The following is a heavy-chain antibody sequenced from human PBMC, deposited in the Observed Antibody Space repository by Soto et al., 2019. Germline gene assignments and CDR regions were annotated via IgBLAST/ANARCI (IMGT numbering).Heavy chain of an antibody. J-gene: IGHJ4*02. CDR2: INSDESST. V-gene: IGHV3-74*01. CDR3: ARGLVALRSAVIDY. CDR1: GFTFSNYW. D-gene: IGHD2-2*01. Sequence: EVQLVESGGGLVQPGGSLRLSCEASGFTFSNYWMHWVRQAPGKGLGWVSRINSDESSTSYADSVKGRFTISRDNAKNTLYLQMDSLRAEDTAVYYCARGLVALRSAVIDYWGQGTLVTVSS.